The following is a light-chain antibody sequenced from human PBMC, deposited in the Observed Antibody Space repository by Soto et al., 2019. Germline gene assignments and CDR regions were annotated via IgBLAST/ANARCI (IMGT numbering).Light chain of an antibody. CDR3: QQYGSLSWT. J-gene: IGKJ1*01. CDR2: GTS. CDR1: QSVSSTY. Sequence: EIVLTQSPGTLSLSPGERATLSCGASQSVSSTYLAWYQQKPGQAPRLLIYGTSSRATGIPDRFSGSGSGTDFTLTISRLEPEDFAVYYCQQYGSLSWTFGQGTKVDIK. V-gene: IGKV3-20*01.